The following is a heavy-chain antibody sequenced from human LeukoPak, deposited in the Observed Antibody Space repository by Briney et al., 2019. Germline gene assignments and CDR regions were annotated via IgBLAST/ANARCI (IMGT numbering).Heavy chain of an antibody. CDR1: GGTFTSYY. CDR2: INPSGGSI. CDR3: ARVMYYDFWSGSAFDY. Sequence: ASVKVSCKASGGTFTSYYMHWVRQAPGQGLEWMGIINPSGGSISYAQKFQGRVTMTRDTSTSTVYMELSSLRSEDTAVYYCARVMYYDFWSGSAFDYWGQGTLVTVSS. V-gene: IGHV1-46*01. J-gene: IGHJ4*02. D-gene: IGHD3-3*01.